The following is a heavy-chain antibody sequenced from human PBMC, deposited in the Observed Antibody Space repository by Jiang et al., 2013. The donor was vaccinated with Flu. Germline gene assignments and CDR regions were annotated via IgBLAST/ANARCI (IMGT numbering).Heavy chain of an antibody. CDR2: IYHSGST. Sequence: GPGLVKPSGTLSLTCAVSGGSISSSNWWSWVRQPPGKGLEWIGEIYHSGSTNYNPSLKSRVTISVDKSKNQFSLKLSSVTAADTAVYYCARAPEYSSGWYLVDYWGQGTLVTVSS. CDR3: ARAPEYSSGWYLVDY. CDR1: GGSISSSNW. V-gene: IGHV4-4*02. D-gene: IGHD6-19*01. J-gene: IGHJ4*02.